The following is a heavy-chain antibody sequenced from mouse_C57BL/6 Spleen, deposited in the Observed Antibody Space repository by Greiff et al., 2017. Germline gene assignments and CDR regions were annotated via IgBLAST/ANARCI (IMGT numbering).Heavy chain of an antibody. CDR1: GYAFSSSW. CDR2: IYPGDGDT. V-gene: IGHV1-82*01. CDR3: ARGNYYGD. Sequence: VQLQESGPELVKPGASVKISCKASGYAFSSSWMHWVKQRPGKGLEWIGRIYPGDGDTKYNGKFKGKATLTAAKSSSTAYMQLSSLTSEDSAVYFCARGNYYGDWGQGTSVTVAS. D-gene: IGHD1-1*01. J-gene: IGHJ4*01.